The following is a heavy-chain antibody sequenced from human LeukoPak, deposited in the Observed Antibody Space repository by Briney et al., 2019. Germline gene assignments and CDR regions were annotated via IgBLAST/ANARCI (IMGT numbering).Heavy chain of an antibody. CDR2: IYYSGST. Sequence: SETLSLTCTVSGGSISSYYWSWIRQPPGKGLEWIGYIYYSGSTNYNPSLKSRVTISVDTSKNQFSLKLSSVTAADTAVYYCARDKGIVGATDFDYWGQGTLVTVSS. V-gene: IGHV4-59*12. CDR1: GGSISSYY. J-gene: IGHJ4*02. CDR3: ARDKGIVGATDFDY. D-gene: IGHD1-26*01.